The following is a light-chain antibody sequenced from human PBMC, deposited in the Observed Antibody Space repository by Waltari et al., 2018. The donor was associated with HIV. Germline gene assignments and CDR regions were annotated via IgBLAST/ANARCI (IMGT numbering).Light chain of an antibody. CDR2: GAS. Sequence: IVLTQSPGTLSLSPGESATLSCRASQRVTSTYLDWYQQRPGQAPRLLIYGASNRATGIPDRFSGSGSGTDFTLTISRLEPEDFAMYYCQQYGGSPPYTFGQGTRLEIK. V-gene: IGKV3-20*01. J-gene: IGKJ2*01. CDR1: QRVTSTY. CDR3: QQYGGSPPYT.